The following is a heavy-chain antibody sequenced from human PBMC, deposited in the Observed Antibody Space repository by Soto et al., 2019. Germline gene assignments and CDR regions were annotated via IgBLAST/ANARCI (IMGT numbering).Heavy chain of an antibody. CDR3: ARVSTVTKDFDY. CDR2: IIPIFGTA. D-gene: IGHD4-17*01. J-gene: IGHJ4*02. Sequence: ASVKVSCKXSGGTFSSYAISWVRQAPGQGLEWMGGIIPIFGTANYAQKFQGRVTITADESTSTAYMELSSLRSEDTAVYYCARVSTVTKDFDYWGQGTLVTVSS. V-gene: IGHV1-69*13. CDR1: GGTFSSYA.